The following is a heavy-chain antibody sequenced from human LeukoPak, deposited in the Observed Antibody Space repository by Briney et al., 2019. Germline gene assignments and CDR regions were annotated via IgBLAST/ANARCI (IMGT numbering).Heavy chain of an antibody. Sequence: PSETLSLTCTVSGGSISSSSYYWGWIRQPPGKGLEWIGSIYYSGSTYYNPSLKSRVTISVDTSKNQFSLKLSSVTAADTAVYYCARQPKLEKKYYYDSSGYYFDYWGQGTPVTVSS. CDR2: IYYSGST. V-gene: IGHV4-39*01. D-gene: IGHD3-22*01. J-gene: IGHJ4*02. CDR1: GGSISSSSYY. CDR3: ARQPKLEKKYYYDSSGYYFDY.